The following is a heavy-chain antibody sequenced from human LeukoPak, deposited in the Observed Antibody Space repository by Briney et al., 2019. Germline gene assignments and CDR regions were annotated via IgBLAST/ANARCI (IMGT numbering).Heavy chain of an antibody. CDR1: GFTFSSYV. Sequence: GGTLRLSCAASGFTFSSYVMSWVRQVPGKGLEWVSAISGSGGSTYYADPVKGRFTISRDNSKNTLYLQMNSLRAEDTAVYYCAKHASVYYVPDYWGQGTLVTVSS. V-gene: IGHV3-23*01. D-gene: IGHD3-10*02. CDR2: ISGSGGST. CDR3: AKHASVYYVPDY. J-gene: IGHJ4*02.